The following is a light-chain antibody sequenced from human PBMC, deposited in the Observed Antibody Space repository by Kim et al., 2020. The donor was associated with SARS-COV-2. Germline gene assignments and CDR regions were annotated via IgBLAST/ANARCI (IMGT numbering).Light chain of an antibody. V-gene: IGKV1-27*01. Sequence: VDSVTITCRAGQDISNDLAWYQQKPGEVPNLLIYCASTLQSGVPSRFSGSGSGTDFTLTISSLQPEDVATYYCQKYNGAPWTFGQGTKVDIK. CDR3: QKYNGAPWT. CDR2: CAS. CDR1: QDISND. J-gene: IGKJ1*01.